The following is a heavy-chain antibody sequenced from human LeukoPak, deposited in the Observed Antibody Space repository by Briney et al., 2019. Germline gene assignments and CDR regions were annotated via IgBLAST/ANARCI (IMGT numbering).Heavy chain of an antibody. CDR1: SGSISSGNYY. CDR3: ARPLGYCSDSRCPQSWFDP. Sequence: SETLSLTCTVFSGSISSGNYYWSWIRQPAGKGLEWLGRIYNNGSTNYNPPLKSRLTISLDTAKNQFSLKLSSVTAADTAVYYCARPLGYCSDSRCPQSWFDPWGQGTLVTVSS. D-gene: IGHD2-15*01. V-gene: IGHV4-61*02. CDR2: IYNNGST. J-gene: IGHJ5*02.